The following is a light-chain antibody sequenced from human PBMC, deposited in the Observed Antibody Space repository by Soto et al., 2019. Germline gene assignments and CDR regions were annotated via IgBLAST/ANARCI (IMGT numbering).Light chain of an antibody. CDR3: SSYTPSSSLV. CDR2: EVT. J-gene: IGLJ2*01. Sequence: QSALTQPASVSGSPGQSITITCTGTSNDVGGYNSVSWYQQHPGKAPKLIIYEVTNRPSRISNRFSGSKSGNTASLTISGLQAEDEADYYCSSYTPSSSLVFGGGTKLTVL. V-gene: IGLV2-14*01. CDR1: SNDVGGYNS.